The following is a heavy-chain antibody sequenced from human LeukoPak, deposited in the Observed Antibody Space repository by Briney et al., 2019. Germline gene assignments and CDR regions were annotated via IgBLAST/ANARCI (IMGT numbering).Heavy chain of an antibody. V-gene: IGHV3-66*01. Sequence: GGSLRLSCVVSGFTVSNNYMSWVRQAPRKGLEWVSLIYSGGSTYYADSVKGRFTISRDNSKNTVYLQMNSLRAEDTAVYYCARGGPIYCSGDSCYPGDYWGQGTLVTVSS. CDR1: GFTVSNNY. CDR3: ARGGPIYCSGDSCYPGDY. D-gene: IGHD2-15*01. J-gene: IGHJ4*02. CDR2: IYSGGST.